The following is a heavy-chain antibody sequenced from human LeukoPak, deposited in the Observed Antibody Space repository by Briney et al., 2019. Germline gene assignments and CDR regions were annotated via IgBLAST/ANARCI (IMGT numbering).Heavy chain of an antibody. V-gene: IGHV1-3*01. J-gene: IGHJ3*02. Sequence: ASVKVSCKASGYTFTNYAMHWVRQAPGQRLEWMGWINAGNGNTKYSQKFQGRVTITRDTSASTAYMELSSLRSEDTAVYYCAAGIAVAGYDAFDIWSQGTMVTVSS. CDR3: AAGIAVAGYDAFDI. CDR1: GYTFTNYA. CDR2: INAGNGNT. D-gene: IGHD6-19*01.